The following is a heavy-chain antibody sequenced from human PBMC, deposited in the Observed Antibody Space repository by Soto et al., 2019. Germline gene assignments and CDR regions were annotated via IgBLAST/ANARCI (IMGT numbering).Heavy chain of an antibody. D-gene: IGHD6-19*01. CDR3: ARQEYGSGWYYFGY. CDR1: GGSISSYY. Sequence: SETLSLTCTVSGGSISSYYWSWVRQPPGKGLEWIGYIYYSGSTNYNPSLKSRVTISVDTSKNQFSLKLSSVTAADTAVYYCARQEYGSGWYYFGYWGQGTLVTVSS. V-gene: IGHV4-59*08. J-gene: IGHJ4*02. CDR2: IYYSGST.